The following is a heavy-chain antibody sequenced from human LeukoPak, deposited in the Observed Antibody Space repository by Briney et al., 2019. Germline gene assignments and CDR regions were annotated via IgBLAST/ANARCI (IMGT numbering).Heavy chain of an antibody. Sequence: GESLKISCEGSGYSFTSYWIGWLRQMPGKGLEWMGMIYPDDSDTRYSPSFQGQVTISVDKSISTAYLQWSSLKASDTAMYYCARRAYYSVSGSYRWFDSWGQGTLVTVSS. CDR2: IYPDDSDT. CDR1: GYSFTSYW. D-gene: IGHD3-10*01. CDR3: ARRAYYSVSGSYRWFDS. V-gene: IGHV5-51*01. J-gene: IGHJ5*01.